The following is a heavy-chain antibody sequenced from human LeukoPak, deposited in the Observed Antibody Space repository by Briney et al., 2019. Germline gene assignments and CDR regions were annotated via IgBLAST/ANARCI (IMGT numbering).Heavy chain of an antibody. J-gene: IGHJ4*02. V-gene: IGHV3-9*01. CDR3: AKDILDYDSSGSDY. CDR2: ISWNSGSI. CDR1: GFTFDDYA. D-gene: IGHD3-22*01. Sequence: SLRLSCAASGFTFDDYAMHWVRQAPGKGLEWVSGISWNSGSIGYADSVKGRFTISRDNAKNSLYLQMNSLRAEDTALYYCAKDILDYDSSGSDYWGQGTLVTVSS.